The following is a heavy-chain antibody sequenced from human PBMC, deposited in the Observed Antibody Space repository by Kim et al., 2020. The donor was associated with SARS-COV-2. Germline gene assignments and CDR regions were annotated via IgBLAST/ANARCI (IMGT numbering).Heavy chain of an antibody. V-gene: IGHV1-69*04. CDR1: RDIFTTYG. CDR3: ADAGKWNDEGCGSDV. D-gene: IGHD1-1*01. J-gene: IGHJ3*01. Sequence: SAKVSCKASRDIFTTYGISWVRQAPGQGLEWLGRIIPVLGTGIYSQKLQGRLTVTADTSTNIVYMALSSLRYDDPAMYYCADAGKWNDEGCGSDVWGLGTMVNISA. CDR2: IIPVLGTG.